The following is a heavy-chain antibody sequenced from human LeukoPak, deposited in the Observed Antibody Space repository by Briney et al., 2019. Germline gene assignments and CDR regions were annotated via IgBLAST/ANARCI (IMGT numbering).Heavy chain of an antibody. CDR3: ARKSGYARDY. CDR1: AESFSGYF. Sequence: SETLSLTCAVYAESFSGYFWNWIRQPPGKGLEWIGEINHSGSTTNYNPSLKSRITMSVDTSKNQFSLKLTSVTAADTAVYYCARKSGYARDYWGQGNLVIVSS. J-gene: IGHJ4*02. D-gene: IGHD5-12*01. CDR2: INHSGSTT. V-gene: IGHV4-34*01.